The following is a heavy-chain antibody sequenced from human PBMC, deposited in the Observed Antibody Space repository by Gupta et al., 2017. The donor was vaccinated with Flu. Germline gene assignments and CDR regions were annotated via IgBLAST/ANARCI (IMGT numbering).Heavy chain of an antibody. J-gene: IGHJ4*02. CDR2: IKQDGSEK. D-gene: IGHD1-26*01. V-gene: IGHV3-7*01. CDR1: GFTFSSYW. CDR3: ARVSWRRELPLDY. Sequence: EVQLVESGGGLVQPGGSLRLSCAASGFTFSSYWMSWVRQAPGKGLEWVANIKQDGSEKYYVDSVKGRFTISRDNAKNSLYLQMNSLRAEDTAVYYCARVSWRRELPLDYWGQGTLVTVSS.